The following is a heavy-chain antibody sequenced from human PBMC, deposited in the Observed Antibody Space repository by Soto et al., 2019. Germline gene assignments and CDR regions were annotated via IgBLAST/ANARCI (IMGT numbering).Heavy chain of an antibody. D-gene: IGHD3-16*01. Sequence: QVQLVQSGAEVKKPGASVKVSCKASGYTFTSYGISWVRQAPGQGLEWMGWINGYNGNTNHAQKIQGRVTMSTDTSTSTAYMELRSLRSDDSAVYYCARMGDVPYYYYGMDVWGQGTTVTVSS. CDR1: GYTFTSYG. CDR2: INGYNGNT. V-gene: IGHV1-18*01. CDR3: ARMGDVPYYYYGMDV. J-gene: IGHJ6*02.